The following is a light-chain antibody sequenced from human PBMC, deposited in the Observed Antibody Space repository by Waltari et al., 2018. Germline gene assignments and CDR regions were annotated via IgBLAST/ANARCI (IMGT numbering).Light chain of an antibody. CDR2: AAS. Sequence: DIQMTQSPSSLSASVGDRVTITCRASQSISSYLNWDQQKPGKAPKLLIYAASSLQSGVPSRFSGSGSGTDFTLTISSLQPEDFATYYCQHSYSTPYTFGQGTKLEIK. CDR1: QSISSY. V-gene: IGKV1-39*01. CDR3: QHSYSTPYT. J-gene: IGKJ2*01.